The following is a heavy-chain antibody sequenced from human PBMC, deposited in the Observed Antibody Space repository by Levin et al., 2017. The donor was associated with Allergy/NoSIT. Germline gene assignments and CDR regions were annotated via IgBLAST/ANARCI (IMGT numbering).Heavy chain of an antibody. Sequence: GGSLRLSCAASGFTFSSYAMHWVRQAPGKGLEWVAVISYDGSNKYYADSVKGRFTISRDNSKNTLYLQMNSLRAEDTAVYYCARGQGPYEITVTGELDYWGQGTLVTVSS. CDR1: GFTFSSYA. D-gene: IGHD4-17*01. CDR3: ARGQGPYEITVTGELDY. CDR2: ISYDGSNK. V-gene: IGHV3-30-3*01. J-gene: IGHJ4*02.